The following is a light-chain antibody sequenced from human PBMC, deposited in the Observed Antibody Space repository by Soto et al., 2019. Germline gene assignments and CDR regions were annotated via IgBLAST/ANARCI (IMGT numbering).Light chain of an antibody. V-gene: IGLV3-21*02. CDR2: DDS. CDR1: NIGSKS. J-gene: IGLJ2*01. CDR3: QVWDSSSDHPVV. Sequence: SYELTQPPSVSVAPGQTARITCGGNNIGSKSVHWYQQKPGQAPVLVVYDDSDLPSGNPERFSGYNSGNTATLTISRVEAGDEADYYCQVWDSSSDHPVVFGGGTKLTVL.